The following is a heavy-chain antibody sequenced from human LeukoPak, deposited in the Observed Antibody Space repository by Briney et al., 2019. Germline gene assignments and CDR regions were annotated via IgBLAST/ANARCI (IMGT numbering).Heavy chain of an antibody. J-gene: IGHJ6*03. V-gene: IGHV4-59*01. Sequence: PSETLSLPCTVSVDSMHSVSTYCGRWFRPPPRMGLQWIGYMSYSGTTNYNHSLNSRVTISEDTSKKRFSLNLNSVTTADTAMYYFARGRGDRGFYYYYVDVWGKGTTVTVSS. D-gene: IGHD2-21*02. CDR3: ARGRGDRGFYYYYVDV. CDR2: MSYSGTT. CDR1: VDSMHSVSTYC.